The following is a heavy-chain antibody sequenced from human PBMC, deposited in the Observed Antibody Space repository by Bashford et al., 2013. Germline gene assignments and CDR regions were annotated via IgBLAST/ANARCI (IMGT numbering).Heavy chain of an antibody. CDR3: ARDKGQVMATTYYFDY. CDR2: IIPILGIA. V-gene: IGHV1-69*10. CDR1: GGTFSSYA. D-gene: IGHD5-24*01. J-gene: IGHJ4*02. Sequence: VASVKVSCKASGGTFSSYAISWVRQAPGQGLEWMGGIIPILGIANYAQKFQGRVTITADKSTSTAYMELSSLRSEDTAVYYCARDKGQVMATTYYFDYWGQGTLVTVSS.